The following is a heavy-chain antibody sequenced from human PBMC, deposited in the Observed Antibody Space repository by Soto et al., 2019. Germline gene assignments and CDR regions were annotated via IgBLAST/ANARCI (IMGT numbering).Heavy chain of an antibody. V-gene: IGHV3-30-3*01. J-gene: IGHJ4*02. CDR2: ISRDGSNE. Sequence: QVQLVESGGGVVQPGRSLRLSCATSGFTFSSYLIHWVRQTPDKGLVWVAFISRDGSNEYYADSVKGRFTISRDNSKNTLYLEMNSLRAEDTAVYYCARDDEGGSDCDLGYWGQGTLVTVSS. CDR3: ARDDEGGSDCDLGY. D-gene: IGHD3-10*01. CDR1: GFTFSSYL.